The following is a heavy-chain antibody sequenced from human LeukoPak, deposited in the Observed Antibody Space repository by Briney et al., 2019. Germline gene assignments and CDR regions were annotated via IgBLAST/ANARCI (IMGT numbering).Heavy chain of an antibody. CDR1: GYSFNKFG. CDR2: VSGCSGYT. CDR3: VRVGSAYGDPLEFDL. J-gene: IGHJ5*02. Sequence: ASVKLSCKASGYSFNKFGISWVRRTPGQGHAWVGCVSGCSGYTDSTQKLKHRVTITSENSTSIAYLELRSPRSDDAAVYFCVRVGSAYGDPLEFDLWGQGTLVTVSS. V-gene: IGHV1-18*01. D-gene: IGHD2-21*01.